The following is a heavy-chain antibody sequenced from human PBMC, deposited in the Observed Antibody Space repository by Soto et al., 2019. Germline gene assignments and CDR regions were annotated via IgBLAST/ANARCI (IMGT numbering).Heavy chain of an antibody. D-gene: IGHD3-3*01. CDR1: GFTFSSYG. CDR3: EKDGDFLRYNPPRFDY. J-gene: IGHJ4*02. Sequence: QVQLVESGGGVVQPGRSLRLSCAASGFTFSSYGMHWVRQAPGKGLEWVAVIWYDGSNKYYADPVKGRVTISRDNSKNTLYLQMNNLGDEDTAVSYCEKDGDFLRYNPPRFDYWGQGTLVTVSS. CDR2: IWYDGSNK. V-gene: IGHV3-33*06.